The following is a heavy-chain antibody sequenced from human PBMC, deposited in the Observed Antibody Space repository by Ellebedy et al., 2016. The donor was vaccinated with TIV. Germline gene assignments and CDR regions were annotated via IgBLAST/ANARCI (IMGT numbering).Heavy chain of an antibody. CDR1: GGSFTGYY. CDR2: INQSGRA. CDR3: AEGRSGWYYFDY. J-gene: IGHJ4*02. V-gene: IGHV4-34*01. Sequence: SETLSLTCAVYGGSFTGYYYSWIRQPPGKGLEWIGEINQSGRATYNPSLKGRVTISAGMSKNQFSLRLTSVTAADTAVYYCAEGRSGWYYFDYWGQGTLVTVSS. D-gene: IGHD6-19*01.